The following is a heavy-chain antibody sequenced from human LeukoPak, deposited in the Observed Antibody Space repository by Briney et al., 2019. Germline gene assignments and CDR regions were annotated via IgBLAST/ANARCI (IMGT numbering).Heavy chain of an antibody. D-gene: IGHD1-26*01. CDR3: ATGSNGSRLVLSKWFDP. CDR2: ISYDGSDT. J-gene: IGHJ5*02. V-gene: IGHV3-30-3*01. CDR1: GFIFSSYV. Sequence: PGGSLRLSCAASGFIFSSYVMHGLRQAPGKGLEWVAVISYDGSDTYYADSVKGRFTISRDNSKNTLYLQMNSLRAEDTAVYYCATGSNGSRLVLSKWFDPWGQGTLVTVSS.